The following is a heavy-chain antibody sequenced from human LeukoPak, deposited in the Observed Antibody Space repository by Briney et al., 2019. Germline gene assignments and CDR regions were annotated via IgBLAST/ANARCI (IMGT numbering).Heavy chain of an antibody. V-gene: IGHV3-69-1*01. J-gene: IGHJ6*03. CDR3: AGGGFNMVRGVIIPSNSYYYYMDI. CDR1: GFTFSDYS. Sequence: GSLRLSCAVSGFTFSDYSMNWVRQAPGKGLEWVSSITSGDFVYFADSLKGRFTISRDNAKSSLYLQMNSLRAEDTAVYYCAGGGFNMVRGVIIPSNSYYYYMDIWGKGTTVTVSS. CDR2: ITSGDFV. D-gene: IGHD3-10*01.